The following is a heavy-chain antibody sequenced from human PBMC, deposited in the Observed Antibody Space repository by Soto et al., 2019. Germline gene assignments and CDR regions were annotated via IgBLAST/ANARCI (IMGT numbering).Heavy chain of an antibody. J-gene: IGHJ6*03. CDR2: ISNGAGRT. CDR3: AKAAARLVDYYYYMDV. V-gene: IGHV3-23*01. CDR1: GFTFSAYP. Sequence: EGQLLESGGGLVQPGGSLRRSCAASGFTFSAYPMIWVRQAPGKGLEWVSTISNGAGRTFYADSVKGRFTISRDNSKNTLYLQMNSLRAEDTAVYYCAKAAARLVDYYYYMDVWGKGTTVTVSS.